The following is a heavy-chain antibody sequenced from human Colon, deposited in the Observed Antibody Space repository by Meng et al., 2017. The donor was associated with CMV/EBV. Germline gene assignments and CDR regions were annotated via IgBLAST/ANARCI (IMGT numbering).Heavy chain of an antibody. CDR2: IKQDGSEK. D-gene: IGHD2-2*01. V-gene: IGHV3-7*01. Sequence: GESLKISCAASGFTFSTYWMTWVRQAPGKGLECVANIKQDGSEKYYVDSVKGRFTISRDNAKNSLFLQMNSLRAEDTAVYYCARDRCSSTSCFLDYWGQGTLVTVSS. CDR1: GFTFSTYW. J-gene: IGHJ4*02. CDR3: ARDRCSSTSCFLDY.